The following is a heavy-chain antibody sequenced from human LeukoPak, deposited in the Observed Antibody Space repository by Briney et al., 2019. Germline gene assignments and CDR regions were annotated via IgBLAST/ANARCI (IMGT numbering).Heavy chain of an antibody. CDR1: GFTFSSYG. CDR2: IWYDGSNK. J-gene: IGHJ3*02. CDR3: ARDRYIVATNDAFDI. V-gene: IGHV3-33*01. Sequence: PGGSLRLSCAASGFTFSSYGMHWVRRAPGKGLEWVAVIWYDGSNKYYADSVKGRFTISRDNSKNTLYLQMNSLRAEDTAVYYCARDRYIVATNDAFDIWGQGTMVTVSS. D-gene: IGHD5-12*01.